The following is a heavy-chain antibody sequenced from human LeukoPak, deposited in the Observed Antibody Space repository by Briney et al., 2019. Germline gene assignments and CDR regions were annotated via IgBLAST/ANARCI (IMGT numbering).Heavy chain of an antibody. CDR1: GGSISSSNW. Sequence: EPSGTLSLTCAVSGGSISSSNWWSWVRQPPGKGLEWIGEIYHSGSTNYNPSLKSRVTISVDKSKNQFPLKLSSVTAADTAVYYCASYRPLTGTTAFDIWGQGTMVTVSS. D-gene: IGHD1-7*01. CDR2: IYHSGST. CDR3: ASYRPLTGTTAFDI. J-gene: IGHJ3*02. V-gene: IGHV4-4*02.